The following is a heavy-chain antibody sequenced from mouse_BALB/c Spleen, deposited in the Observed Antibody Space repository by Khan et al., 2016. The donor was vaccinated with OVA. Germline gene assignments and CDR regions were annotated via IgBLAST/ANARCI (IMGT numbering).Heavy chain of an antibody. CDR3: AREGYSGTMDY. Sequence: QIQLVQSGPELKKPGETVKISCKASGYTFTNNGMNWAKQAPGKGLKWMGWINTYTGEPTYAADFKGRFAFSLETSASTAYLQINNLRNEDTSTYFCAREGYSGTMDYWGQGTSVTVSS. J-gene: IGHJ4*01. CDR1: GYTFTNNG. D-gene: IGHD2-3*01. V-gene: IGHV9-3-1*01. CDR2: INTYTGEP.